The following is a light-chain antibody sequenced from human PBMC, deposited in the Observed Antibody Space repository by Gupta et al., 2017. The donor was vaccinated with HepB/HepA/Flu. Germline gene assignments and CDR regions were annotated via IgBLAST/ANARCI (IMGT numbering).Light chain of an antibody. V-gene: IGKV3-11*01. CDR1: QSVSSY. Sequence: EIVLTQSPATPSLSPGERATLSCRASQSVSSYLSWYKQQPGQAPRLLIYDASNRATGIPARFSGSGCGTDFTLTISSREPEDSAVYYCQQHSNWPPWTFGQGTKVEIK. CDR2: DAS. J-gene: IGKJ1*01. CDR3: QQHSNWPPWT.